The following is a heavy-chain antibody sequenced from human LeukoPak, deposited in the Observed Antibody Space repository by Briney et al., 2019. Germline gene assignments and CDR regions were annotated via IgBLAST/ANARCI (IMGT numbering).Heavy chain of an antibody. J-gene: IGHJ4*02. CDR3: ARREEGLFDY. V-gene: IGHV3-30*04. CDR2: ISYDGSNK. CDR1: GFTFSSYA. Sequence: PGGSLRLSCAASGFTFSSYAMHWVRQAPGKGLEWVAVISYDGSNKYYADSVKGRFTISRDNSKNTLYLQMNSLRAEETAVYYCARREEGLFDYWGQGTLVTVSS.